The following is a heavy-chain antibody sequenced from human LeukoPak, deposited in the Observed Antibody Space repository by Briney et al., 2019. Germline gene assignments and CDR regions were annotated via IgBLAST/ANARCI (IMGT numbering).Heavy chain of an antibody. Sequence: GGSLRLSCAASGFTFSGSAMHWVRQASGKGVEWVGRIRSKANSYATAYAASVKGSFTISRDDSKNTAYLQMNSLRAEDTAVYYCVPRKEWSCYMDVWGKGTTVTVSS. D-gene: IGHD3-3*01. CDR3: VPRKEWSCYMDV. J-gene: IGHJ6*03. CDR2: IRSKANSYAT. V-gene: IGHV3-73*01. CDR1: GFTFSGSA.